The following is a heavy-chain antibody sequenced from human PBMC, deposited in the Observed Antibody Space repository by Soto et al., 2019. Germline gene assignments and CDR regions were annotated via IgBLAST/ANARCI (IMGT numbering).Heavy chain of an antibody. CDR2: ISAYNGST. V-gene: IGHV1-18*01. J-gene: IGHJ4*02. Sequence: APVKVSCKASGYTFTSYGISWVRQAPGQGLEWMGWISAYNGSTYYTDSVEGRFTISRDNSKSTLYLQMSSLRVEDTALYYCVCRDRLTATGIDYRGPGTLVTVPS. D-gene: IGHD6-13*01. CDR3: VCRDRLTATGIDY. CDR1: GYTFTSYG.